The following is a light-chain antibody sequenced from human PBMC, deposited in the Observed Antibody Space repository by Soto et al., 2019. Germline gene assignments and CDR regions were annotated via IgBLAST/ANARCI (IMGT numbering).Light chain of an antibody. V-gene: IGLV2-14*03. Sequence: QSGLTQPASVSGSPGQSITISYTGTSSDIGGYNYVSWYQQHPGKAPKLVIYDVSHRPSGISNRFSGSKSANTASLTVSGLQAEDEADYYCSSYTSASAFVLFGGGTKLTVL. CDR1: SSDIGGYNY. J-gene: IGLJ2*01. CDR2: DVS. CDR3: SSYTSASAFVL.